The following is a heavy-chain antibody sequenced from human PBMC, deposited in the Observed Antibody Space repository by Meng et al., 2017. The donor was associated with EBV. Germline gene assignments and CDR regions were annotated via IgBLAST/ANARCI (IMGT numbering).Heavy chain of an antibody. D-gene: IGHD5-12*01. CDR1: GDNFNNFG. Sequence: QEGACVKTPGSSVKVSCKCSGDNFNNFGISWVRQAPGQGLEWMGDITPVFGIANYAESFQGRVTISADTSTRTAYMDLSSLRSDDTAVYYCVRDLWLRIGECVWGQGTLVTVSS. J-gene: IGHJ4*02. CDR3: VRDLWLRIGECV. V-gene: IGHV1-69*17. CDR2: ITPVFGIA.